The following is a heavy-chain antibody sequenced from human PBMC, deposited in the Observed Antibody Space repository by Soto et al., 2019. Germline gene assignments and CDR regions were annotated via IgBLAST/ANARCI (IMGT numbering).Heavy chain of an antibody. Sequence: AGESLKISCKVSGDSFTGFWIGWVRQMPGKGLEWLGSIYPRDSDTRYSPSFQGQVTISADKSLSTAYLQWNSLQASDTAIYYCARQHPLDSRVWYTWGQGTLVTVS. V-gene: IGHV5-51*01. CDR2: IYPRDSDT. CDR1: GDSFTGFW. D-gene: IGHD6-19*01. CDR3: ARQHPLDSRVWYT. J-gene: IGHJ4*02.